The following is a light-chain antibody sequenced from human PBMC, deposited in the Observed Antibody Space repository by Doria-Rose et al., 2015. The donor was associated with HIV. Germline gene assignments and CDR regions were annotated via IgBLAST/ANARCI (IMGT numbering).Light chain of an antibody. V-gene: IGKV3-20*01. CDR1: QRIESSY. J-gene: IGKJ5*01. CDR3: QQYGTSRGT. CDR2: DAS. Sequence: TQSPGTLSLSPGERATLSCRASQRIESSYLAWYQQKPGQAPSLLIYDASTRATGIRDRFSGSGSGTDFTLTISRLEPEDVAAYYCQQYGTSRGTFGQGTRLEIK.